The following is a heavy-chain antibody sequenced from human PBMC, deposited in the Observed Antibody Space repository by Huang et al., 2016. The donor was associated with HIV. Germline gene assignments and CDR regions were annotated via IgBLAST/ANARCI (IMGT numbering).Heavy chain of an antibody. CDR1: GASFGGYF. V-gene: IGHV4-34*02. CDR2: IKPGGAR. D-gene: IGHD3-16*01. CDR3: ARIPTPSYYDRWSLSPVEEDFFYYNLDV. Sequence: QVRLQQWGEGVLKPSETLSLTCAVYGASFGGYFWSWVRQSPDKGLEWLGEIKPGGARTYNRFVWSGGTISVDTSKHQFYRKLRAVAAADAAIYYCARIPTPSYYDRWSLSPVEEDFFYYNLDVWGQGTPVIVSS. J-gene: IGHJ6*02.